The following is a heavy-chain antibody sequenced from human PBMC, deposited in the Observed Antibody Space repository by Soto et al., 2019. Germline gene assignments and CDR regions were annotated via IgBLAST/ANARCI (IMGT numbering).Heavy chain of an antibody. CDR3: ARRSYYGSGAGYAFDN. J-gene: IGHJ3*02. D-gene: IGHD3-10*01. V-gene: IGHV4-39*01. Sequence: PSETLSLTCTVSGGSISSSSYYWGWIRQPPGKGLEWIGSIYYSGSTYYNPSLKSRVTISVDTSKNQFSLKLSSVTAADTAVYYCARRSYYGSGAGYAFDNWGQGTMVTVSS. CDR2: IYYSGST. CDR1: GGSISSSSYY.